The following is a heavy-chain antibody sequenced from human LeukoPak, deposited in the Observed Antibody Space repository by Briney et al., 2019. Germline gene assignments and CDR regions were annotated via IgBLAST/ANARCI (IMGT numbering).Heavy chain of an antibody. J-gene: IGHJ4*02. V-gene: IGHV3-23*01. Sequence: PGGSLRLSCAASGFTFSSYAMSWVRQAPGKGPEWVSAISGSSGSTYYADSVKGRFTISRDNSKNTLYLQMNSLRAEDTAVYYCAKADDIVATIGPFDYWGQGTLVTVSS. CDR3: AKADDIVATIGPFDY. D-gene: IGHD5-12*01. CDR1: GFTFSSYA. CDR2: ISGSSGST.